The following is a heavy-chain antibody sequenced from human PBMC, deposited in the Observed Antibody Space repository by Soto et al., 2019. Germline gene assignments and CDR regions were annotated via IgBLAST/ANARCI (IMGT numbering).Heavy chain of an antibody. D-gene: IGHD3-22*01. CDR3: ARQYYYDSSGYYYGYAFDI. J-gene: IGHJ3*02. CDR1: GYTFTSYG. CDR2: ISAYNGNT. Sequence: GASVKVSCKASGYTFTSYGISWVRQAPGQGLEWMGWISAYNGNTNYAQKLQGRVTMTTDTSTSTAYMELRSLGSDDTAVYYCARQYYYDSSGYYYGYAFDIWGQGTMGTVS. V-gene: IGHV1-18*04.